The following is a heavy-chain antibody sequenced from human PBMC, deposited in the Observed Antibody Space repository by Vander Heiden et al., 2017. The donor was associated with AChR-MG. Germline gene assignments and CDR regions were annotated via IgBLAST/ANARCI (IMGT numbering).Heavy chain of an antibody. Sequence: EVKLVESGGGLVQPGGSLRLACAASGLNIAPNYMTWVRQTPGKGLEWVSVIYANGTTYYADSVKGRFTMSRDISKSTVFLQMNSLRVEDTALYHCARDPRAYFYGMDIWGPGTTVTVSS. J-gene: IGHJ6*02. CDR2: IYANGTT. D-gene: IGHD3-10*01. CDR1: GLNIAPNY. V-gene: IGHV3-66*02. CDR3: ARDPRAYFYGMDI.